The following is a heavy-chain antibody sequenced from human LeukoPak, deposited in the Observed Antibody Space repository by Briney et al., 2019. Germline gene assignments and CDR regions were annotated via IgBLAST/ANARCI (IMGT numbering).Heavy chain of an antibody. CDR3: ARDLVVPAATDY. Sequence: PGGSLRLSCVASGVTFSSYGMHWVRQAPGKGLEWVAFIRYDGSNEYYIDSVKGRFTISRDNSKNTLYLQMNSLRAEDTAVYYCARDLVVPAATDYWGQGTLVTVSS. V-gene: IGHV3-30*02. CDR1: GVTFSSYG. CDR2: IRYDGSNE. J-gene: IGHJ4*02. D-gene: IGHD2-2*01.